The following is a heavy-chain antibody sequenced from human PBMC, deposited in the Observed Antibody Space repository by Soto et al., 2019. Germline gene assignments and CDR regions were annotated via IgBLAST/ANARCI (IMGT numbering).Heavy chain of an antibody. V-gene: IGHV1-69*12. CDR2: IIPIFGNT. Sequence: QVQLVQSGVEVKKPGSSVKVSCKASGGTLDSYAIDWVRQAPGQGLEWMGGIIPIFGNTYYAQRLQGRVQPTADESTRTAYTELTTRTSEDTAMYLCAGGTVTGSEYSFSGYGMDDWGQGTTVIVSS. CDR1: GGTLDSYA. J-gene: IGHJ6*02. D-gene: IGHD5-12*01. CDR3: AGGTVTGSEYSFSGYGMDD.